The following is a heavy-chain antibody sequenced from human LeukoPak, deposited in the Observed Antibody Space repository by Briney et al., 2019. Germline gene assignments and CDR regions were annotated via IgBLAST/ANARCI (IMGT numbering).Heavy chain of an antibody. CDR3: ARGFGPTQIDY. CDR2: INAGNGNT. V-gene: IGHV1-3*01. D-gene: IGHD3-10*01. J-gene: IGHJ4*02. CDR1: GYTFTSYA. Sequence: ASVKVSCKASGYTFTSYAMHWVRQAPGQRLEWMGWINAGNGNTKYSQKFQGRVTITRDTSTSTAYMELRSLRSDDTAVYYCARGFGPTQIDYWGQGTLVTVSS.